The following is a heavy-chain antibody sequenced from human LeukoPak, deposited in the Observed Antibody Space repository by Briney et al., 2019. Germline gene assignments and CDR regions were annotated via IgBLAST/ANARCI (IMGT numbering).Heavy chain of an antibody. CDR3: ARGYKPDPEYSSSSIRYKSMGPFFDY. D-gene: IGHD6-6*01. CDR2: IYYSGST. V-gene: IGHV4-59*01. J-gene: IGHJ4*02. Sequence: PSGTLSLTCTVSGGSISSYYWSWIRQPPGKGLEWIGYIYYSGSTNYNPSLKSRVTISVDTSKNQFSLKLSSVTAADTAVYYCARGYKPDPEYSSSSIRYKSMGPFFDYWGQGTLVTVSS. CDR1: GGSISSYY.